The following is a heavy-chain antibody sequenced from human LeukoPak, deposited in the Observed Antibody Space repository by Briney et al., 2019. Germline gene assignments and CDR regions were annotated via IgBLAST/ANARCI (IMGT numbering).Heavy chain of an antibody. J-gene: IGHJ4*02. V-gene: IGHV3-21*01. Sequence: GGSLRLSCAASGFTFSSYSMNWVRQAPGKGLEWVSSISSSSSYIYYADSVKGRFTISRDNAKNSLYLQMNSLRAEDTAVYYCAKEYCSGGRCYAYLDYWGPGTLVSVSS. CDR1: GFTFSSYS. CDR3: AKEYCSGGRCYAYLDY. CDR2: ISSSSSYI. D-gene: IGHD2-15*01.